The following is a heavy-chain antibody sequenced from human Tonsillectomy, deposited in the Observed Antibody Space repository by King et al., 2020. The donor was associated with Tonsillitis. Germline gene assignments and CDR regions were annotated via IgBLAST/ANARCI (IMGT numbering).Heavy chain of an antibody. CDR2: ISISSTTI. CDR3: ARDLQVSY. D-gene: IGHD3-22*01. V-gene: IGHV3-48*01. CDR1: GFTFSSYS. J-gene: IGHJ4*02. Sequence: VQLVESGGGLVQPGGSLRLSCGASGFTFSSYSMNWVRQAPGKGLEWVSYISISSTTIYYADSLKGRFTISRDNAKNSLYLQMNNLRAEDTAVYYCARDLQVSYWGQGTLVTVSS.